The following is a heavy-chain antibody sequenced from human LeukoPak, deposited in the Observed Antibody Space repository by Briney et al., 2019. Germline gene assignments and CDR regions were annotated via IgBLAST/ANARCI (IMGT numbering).Heavy chain of an antibody. J-gene: IGHJ4*02. V-gene: IGHV3-30*02. CDR2: IRFDGSNT. Sequence: GGSLRLSCAASGFIFSSYGMHWVRQAPGKGLEWVTFIRFDGSNTYYSDSVKGRFTISRDNSKNTLYLQMNSLRVEDTAVYYCAQGHSHTAMYFWGQGTLVTVST. CDR1: GFIFSSYG. CDR3: AQGHSHTAMYF. D-gene: IGHD5-18*01.